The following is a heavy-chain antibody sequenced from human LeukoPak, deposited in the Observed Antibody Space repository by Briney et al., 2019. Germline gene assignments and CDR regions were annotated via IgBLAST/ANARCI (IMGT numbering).Heavy chain of an antibody. D-gene: IGHD4-17*01. CDR2: IVFSHSIM. Sequence: GGSLRLSCAGSGFSFTSYNINWVRRAPGKGLDWVSDIVFSHSIMDCTDSVMGRFTISRDNSKNTLYLQMNSLRAEDTAVYYCANHLTVTINVFFDYWGQGTLVTVSS. CDR3: ANHLTVTINVFFDY. J-gene: IGHJ4*02. V-gene: IGHV3-48*01. CDR1: GFSFTSYN.